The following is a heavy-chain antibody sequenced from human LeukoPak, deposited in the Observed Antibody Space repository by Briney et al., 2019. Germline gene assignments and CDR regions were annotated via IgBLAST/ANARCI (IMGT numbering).Heavy chain of an antibody. CDR1: GFTFSSYA. V-gene: IGHV3-23*01. CDR2: ISGSGENT. CDR3: AKTVSGSYSYQGGDY. Sequence: PGGSLRLSCAASGFTFSSYAMSWVRQAPGKGLEWVSAISGSGENTNYADSVKGRFTMSRDNSRNILYLQMNSLRDEDTAKYYCAKTVSGSYSYQGGDYWGQGTLVTVSS. D-gene: IGHD3-16*02. J-gene: IGHJ4*02.